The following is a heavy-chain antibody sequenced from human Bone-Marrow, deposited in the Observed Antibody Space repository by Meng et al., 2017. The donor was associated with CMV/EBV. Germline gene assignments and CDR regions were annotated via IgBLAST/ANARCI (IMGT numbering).Heavy chain of an antibody. D-gene: IGHD1-7*01. CDR1: GYTFTGYY. CDR3: ARVPGGDWNFPQPD. V-gene: IGHV1-2*02. Sequence: ASVKVSCKASGYTFTGYYMHWVRQAPGQGLEWMGWINPNSGGTNYAQKFQGRVTITADKSTSTAYMELSSLRSEDTAVYYCARVPGGDWNFPQPDWGQGPLVTVSS. CDR2: INPNSGGT. J-gene: IGHJ4*01.